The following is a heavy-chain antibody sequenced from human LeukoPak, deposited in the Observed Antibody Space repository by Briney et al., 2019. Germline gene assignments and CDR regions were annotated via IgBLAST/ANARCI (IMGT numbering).Heavy chain of an antibody. D-gene: IGHD2-15*01. CDR1: GGSFSGYS. CDR2: VNHSGST. CDR3: ARRAGAQVGPPGDYYFYHMDV. Sequence: SETLTLTCAVYGGSFSGYSWRWIRQSPGKGLEWIGEVNHSGSTKYNPSLKSRVIISLDTSTNQVSLRLSSVTAADTGVYYCARRAGAQVGPPGDYYFYHMDVWGTGTTVTVSS. V-gene: IGHV4-34*01. J-gene: IGHJ6*03.